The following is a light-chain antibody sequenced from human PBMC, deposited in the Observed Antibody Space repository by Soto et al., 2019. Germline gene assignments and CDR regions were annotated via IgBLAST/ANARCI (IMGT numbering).Light chain of an antibody. V-gene: IGKV1-39*01. CDR3: EHTHNTVHS. CDR1: QNIERY. Sequence: DIQMTHSPSSLSASIGDRVTITCRASQNIERYLNWYQHKPGKAPQLLMFAASNLESGVPSRFSGSGSGTDFTLTISSLQPEDFATYYCEHTHNTVHSFGQGTKLDIK. CDR2: AAS. J-gene: IGKJ2*01.